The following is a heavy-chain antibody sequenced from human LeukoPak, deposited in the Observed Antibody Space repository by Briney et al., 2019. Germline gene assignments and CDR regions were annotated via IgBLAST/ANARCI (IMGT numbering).Heavy chain of an antibody. J-gene: IGHJ4*02. V-gene: IGHV4-34*01. CDR2: INHSGST. CDR1: GGSFSGYY. D-gene: IGHD1-20*01. CDR3: ARGDNWIFFDY. Sequence: SETLSLTCAVYGGSFSGYYWSWIRQPPGKGLEWIGEINHSGSTNYNPSLKSRVTISVDTSKNQFSLKLSSVTAADTAVYYCARGDNWIFFDYWGQGTLVTVSS.